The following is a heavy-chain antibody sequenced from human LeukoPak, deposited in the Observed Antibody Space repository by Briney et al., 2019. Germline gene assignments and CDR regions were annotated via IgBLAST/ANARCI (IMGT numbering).Heavy chain of an antibody. CDR3: SGGSSAFDI. CDR1: GDSVSSNTAA. CDR2: TYYRSKRYT. V-gene: IGHV6-1*01. Sequence: SQTLSLTCAISGDSVSSNTAAWNWIRQSPSRGLEWLGRTYYRSKRYTEYALSVKSRITINPDTSKDQFSLQLNSVTPEDTAVYYCSGGSSAFDIRGQGTMVTVSS. J-gene: IGHJ3*02.